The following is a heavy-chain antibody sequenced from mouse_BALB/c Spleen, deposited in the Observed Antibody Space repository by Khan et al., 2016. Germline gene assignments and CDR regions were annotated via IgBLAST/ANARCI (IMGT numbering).Heavy chain of an antibody. Sequence: EVQLQESGPGLVKPSQSLSLTCTVTGYSITSDYAWNWIRQFPGNRLEWLGYITSSGSTTYNPSLKSRISITRVTSQNQFFRHLNSWTDEDTATFYCARDYYGISDFDVWGAGTTVTVSS. CDR3: ARDYYGISDFDV. CDR2: ITSSGST. D-gene: IGHD1-1*01. CDR1: GYSITSDYA. V-gene: IGHV3-2*02. J-gene: IGHJ1*01.